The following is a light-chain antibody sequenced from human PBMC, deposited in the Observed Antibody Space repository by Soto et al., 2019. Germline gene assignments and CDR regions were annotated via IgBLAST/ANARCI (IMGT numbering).Light chain of an antibody. J-gene: IGKJ2*01. CDR3: QQYGSSPYT. CDR2: GAS. V-gene: IGKV3-20*01. CDR1: QSVSSSY. Sequence: IVLTQSPGTLSLSPGERATLSCRASQSVSSSYLAWYQQKPGQAPMLLIYGASSRATGIPDRFSGSGSGTDFTLTISRLEPEDFAVYYCQQYGSSPYTFGQGTKLEIK.